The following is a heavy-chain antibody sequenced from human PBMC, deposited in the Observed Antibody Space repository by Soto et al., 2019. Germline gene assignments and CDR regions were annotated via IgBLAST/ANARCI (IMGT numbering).Heavy chain of an antibody. J-gene: IGHJ4*02. CDR2: IIPIFGTA. Sequence: VKVSCKASGGTFSSYAISWVRQAPGQGLEWMGGIIPIFGTANYAQKFQGRVTITADESTSTAYMELRSLRSEDTAVYYCARHHRLQYVDYWGQGTLLTVSS. CDR3: ARHHRLQYVDY. V-gene: IGHV1-69*13. D-gene: IGHD4-4*01. CDR1: GGTFSSYA.